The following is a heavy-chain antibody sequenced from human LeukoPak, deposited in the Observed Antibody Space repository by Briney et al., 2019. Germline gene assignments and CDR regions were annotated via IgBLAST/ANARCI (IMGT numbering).Heavy chain of an antibody. Sequence: PGGSLRLSCAASGFTFNNYAMSWVRQAPGKGLEWVSTISGSGGSTYYPDSVKGRFTISRDNSGNTLSLQMNSLRAEDTAVYFCAKTRSVATRAKDYWGQGTLVTDSS. CDR1: GFTFNNYA. J-gene: IGHJ4*02. CDR2: ISGSGGST. CDR3: AKTRSVATRAKDY. V-gene: IGHV3-23*01.